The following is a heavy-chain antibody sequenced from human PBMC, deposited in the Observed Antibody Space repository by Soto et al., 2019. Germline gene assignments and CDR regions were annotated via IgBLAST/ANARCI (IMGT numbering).Heavy chain of an antibody. J-gene: IGHJ6*03. Sequence: ASVKVSWKASGYTFTSYAMHWVRQAPGQRLEWMGWINAGNGNTKYSQKFQGRVTITRDTSASTAYMELSSLRSEDTAVYYCARGGTGTTLAYMAVWGKGTTVTVSS. CDR1: GYTFTSYA. D-gene: IGHD1-1*01. V-gene: IGHV1-3*01. CDR3: ARGGTGTTLAYMAV. CDR2: INAGNGNT.